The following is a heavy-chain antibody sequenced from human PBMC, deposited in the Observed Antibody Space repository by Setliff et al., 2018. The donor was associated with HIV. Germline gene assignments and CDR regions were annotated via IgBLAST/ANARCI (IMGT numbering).Heavy chain of an antibody. CDR3: ATLDPNYGDYANY. J-gene: IGHJ4*02. CDR2: VYPGDSDT. V-gene: IGHV5-51*01. D-gene: IGHD4-17*01. Sequence: PGESLKISCKGSGYNFANYWIGWVRQMPGKGLEWMGIVYPGDSDTRYSPSFQGQVTISADKSISTAYLHWSTLKASDTAMYYCATLDPNYGDYANYWGQGTLVTVSS. CDR1: GYNFANYW.